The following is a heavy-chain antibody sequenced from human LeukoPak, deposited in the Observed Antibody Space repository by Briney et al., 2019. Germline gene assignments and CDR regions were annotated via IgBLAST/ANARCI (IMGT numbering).Heavy chain of an antibody. V-gene: IGHV3-23*01. Sequence: GGSLRLSCAVSGFTFSSYAMSWVRQAPGKGLEWVSAISGSGASTYYADSVKGRFTISRDNSKNTLYLQMNSLRAEDTAVYYCARYDDYGDYWGRGTLVTVSS. CDR3: ARYDDYGDY. D-gene: IGHD3-16*01. J-gene: IGHJ4*02. CDR1: GFTFSSYA. CDR2: ISGSGAST.